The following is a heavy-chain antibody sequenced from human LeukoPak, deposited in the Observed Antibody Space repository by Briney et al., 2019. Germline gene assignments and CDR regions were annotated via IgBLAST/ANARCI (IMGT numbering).Heavy chain of an antibody. V-gene: IGHV1-69*05. Sequence: ASVKVSCKASGGTFSSYAISWVRQAPGQGLEWMGGIIPIFGTANYAQKFQGGDTITTDESTSTAYMELSSLRSEDTAVYYCARAVVGAAAEYFQHWGQGTLVTVSS. D-gene: IGHD1-26*01. CDR2: IIPIFGTA. CDR3: ARAVVGAAAEYFQH. J-gene: IGHJ1*01. CDR1: GGTFSSYA.